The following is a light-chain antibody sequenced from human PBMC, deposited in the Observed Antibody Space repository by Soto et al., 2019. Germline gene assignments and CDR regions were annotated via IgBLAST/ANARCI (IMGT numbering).Light chain of an antibody. CDR3: QQYGTSLFT. J-gene: IGKJ5*01. CDR1: QSVTTNS. Sequence: EIVLTQSPGTLSLSPGERAALSCRASQSVTTNSLAWYQQKPGQAPRLLIYAVSSRATGIPDRFSGSGSGTDFPLTISRVEPEDFAVYYCQQYGTSLFTFGQGTRLESK. CDR2: AVS. V-gene: IGKV3-20*01.